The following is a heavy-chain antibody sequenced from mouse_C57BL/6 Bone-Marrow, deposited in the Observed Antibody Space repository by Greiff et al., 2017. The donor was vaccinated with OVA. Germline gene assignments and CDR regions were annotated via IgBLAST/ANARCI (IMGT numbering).Heavy chain of an antibody. D-gene: IGHD1-1*01. CDR3: TTPYGSTLDY. CDR2: IDPENGDT. J-gene: IGHJ2*01. Sequence: EVHLVESGAELVRPGASVKLSCTASGFNIKDDYMHWVKQRPEQGLEWIGWIDPENGDTEYASKFQGKATITADTSSNTAYLQLSSLTSEDTAVYYCTTPYGSTLDYWGQGTTLTVSS. V-gene: IGHV14-4*01. CDR1: GFNIKDDY.